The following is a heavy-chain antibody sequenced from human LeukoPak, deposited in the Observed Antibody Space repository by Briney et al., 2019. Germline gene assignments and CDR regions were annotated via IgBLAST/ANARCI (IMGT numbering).Heavy chain of an antibody. CDR3: ARGSYYYDSSPDY. CDR1: GESFSGFY. V-gene: IGHV4-34*01. CDR2: MNPSGNT. D-gene: IGHD3-22*01. J-gene: IGHJ4*02. Sequence: SETLSLTCAVYGESFSGFYWSWIRQPPGKTLEWIGEMNPSGNTNYNPSLKSRVTISVDTSKNQFSLKLSSVTAADTAVYYCARGSYYYDSSPDYWGQGTLVTVSS.